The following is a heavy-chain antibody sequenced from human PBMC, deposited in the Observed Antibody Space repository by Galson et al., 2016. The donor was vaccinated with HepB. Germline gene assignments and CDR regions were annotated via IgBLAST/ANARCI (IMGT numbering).Heavy chain of an antibody. CDR1: GFTFSRYV. CDR3: AKEPYGDNTALIFYGLDA. CDR2: ISHDGTKK. V-gene: IGHV3-30*18. D-gene: IGHD4-23*01. Sequence: SLRLSCAASGFTFSRYVMHWVRQAPGKGLEWVAVISHDGTKKYHSDSVKGRFTISRDNSKKTPYLQMNSLRAEDTAVYHCAKEPYGDNTALIFYGLDAWGQGTTVTVSS. J-gene: IGHJ6*02.